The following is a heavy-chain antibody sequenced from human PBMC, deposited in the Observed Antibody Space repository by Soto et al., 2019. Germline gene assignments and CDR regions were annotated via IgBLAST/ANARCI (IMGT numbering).Heavy chain of an antibody. Sequence: QVQLMQSGAEVKKPVASVKVSCKASGDTFPAYYIHWVRPAPGQGLEWMGTVNPSGGHTTYAQHFLGRVPMTRDTSTSTLYMVLTSLTSDDTAVYYCARGGHVVVVTAALDYWGQGTLVTVSS. CDR1: GDTFPAYY. J-gene: IGHJ4*02. CDR2: VNPSGGHT. D-gene: IGHD2-21*02. CDR3: ARGGHVVVVTAALDY. V-gene: IGHV1-46*01.